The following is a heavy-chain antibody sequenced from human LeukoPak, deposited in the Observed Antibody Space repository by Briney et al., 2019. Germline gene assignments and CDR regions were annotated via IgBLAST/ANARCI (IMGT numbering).Heavy chain of an antibody. Sequence: PSETLSLTCTVSGGSISSYYWSWIRQPAGKGLEWIGRIYTSGSTNYNPSLKSRVTMSVDTSKNQFSLKLSSVTAADTAVYYCARDGSVAGKYYYYYYGMDVWGQGTTVTVSS. CDR3: ARDGSVAGKYYYYYYGMDV. V-gene: IGHV4-4*07. J-gene: IGHJ6*02. CDR2: IYTSGST. D-gene: IGHD6-19*01. CDR1: GGSISSYY.